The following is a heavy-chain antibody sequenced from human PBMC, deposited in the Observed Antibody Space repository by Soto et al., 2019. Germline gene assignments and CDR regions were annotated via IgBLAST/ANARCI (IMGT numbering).Heavy chain of an antibody. V-gene: IGHV4-31*03. CDR3: ARGYSGYDSAFDI. CDR2: IYYSGST. D-gene: IGHD5-12*01. Sequence: SETLSLTCTVSGGSISSGGYYWSWIRQHPGKGLEWIGYIYYSGSTYYNPSLKSRVTISVDTSKNQFSLKLSSVTAADTAVYYCARGYSGYDSAFDIWGQGTMVTVSS. J-gene: IGHJ3*02. CDR1: GGSISSGGYY.